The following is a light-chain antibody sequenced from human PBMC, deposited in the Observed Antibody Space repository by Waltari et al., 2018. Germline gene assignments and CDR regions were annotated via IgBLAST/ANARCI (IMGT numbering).Light chain of an antibody. Sequence: SSQLTQDPAVSVALGQTVRITCQGDSLRSYYASWYRQKPGQVPLLVMYGGNRRPSGIPDRCSGSRSGNTASLTITGAQAEDEADYYCLSRDNSGNHGVVAGGTKVTVL. CDR1: SLRSYY. CDR2: GGN. J-gene: IGLJ3*02. CDR3: LSRDNSGNHGV. V-gene: IGLV3-19*01.